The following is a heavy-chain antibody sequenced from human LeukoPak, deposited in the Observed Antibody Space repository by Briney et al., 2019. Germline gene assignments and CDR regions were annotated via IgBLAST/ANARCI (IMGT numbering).Heavy chain of an antibody. V-gene: IGHV5-51*01. CDR2: IFPGDSDT. J-gene: IGHJ4*02. Sequence: GASLQISCKCAGSIFTSYWIGWVRQQPGKGLEWMGIIFPGDSDTRYSPSFQGQVTISADKSISTAYLQWSSLKASDTAMYYCARRLTYDSRAYYCLDYWGQGTLVTVSS. D-gene: IGHD3-22*01. CDR3: ARRLTYDSRAYYCLDY. CDR1: GSIFTSYW.